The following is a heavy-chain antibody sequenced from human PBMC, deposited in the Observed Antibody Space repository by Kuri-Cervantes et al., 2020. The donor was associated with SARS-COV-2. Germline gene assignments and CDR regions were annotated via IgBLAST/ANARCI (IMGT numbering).Heavy chain of an antibody. D-gene: IGHD4-17*01. CDR3: ATGTTVTTGVYYYYYMDV. J-gene: IGHJ6*03. V-gene: IGHV1-24*01. Sequence: ASVKVSCKVSGYTLTELSMHWVRQAPGKGLEWMGGFDPEDGETIYAQKFQGRVTMTEDTSTDTAYMELSSLRSEDTAVYYCATGTTVTTGVYYYYYMDVWGKGPTVTVSS. CDR1: GYTLTELS. CDR2: FDPEDGET.